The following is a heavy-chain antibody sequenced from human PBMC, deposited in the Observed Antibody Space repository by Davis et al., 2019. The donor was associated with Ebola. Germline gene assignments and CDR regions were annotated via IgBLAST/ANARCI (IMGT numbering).Heavy chain of an antibody. CDR2: INAGNGNT. V-gene: IGHV1-3*01. D-gene: IGHD1-1*01. CDR3: ARAQFPTTSDH. CDR1: GYTFTGYY. J-gene: IGHJ4*02. Sequence: ASVKVSCKASGYTFTGYYMHWVRQAPGQRLEWMGWINAGNGNTKYSQKFQGRVTITRDTSTSTAYMEVGILRSDDTAVYYCARAQFPTTSDHWGQGTLVTVSS.